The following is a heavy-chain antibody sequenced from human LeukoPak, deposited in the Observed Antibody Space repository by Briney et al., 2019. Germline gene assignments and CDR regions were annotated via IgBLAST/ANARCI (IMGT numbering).Heavy chain of an antibody. Sequence: GGSGRLSCAASGFTFSDYYMSWIRQAPGRGLEWLSYISPSGSTIYEADSMKGRFTISRDNARNSLFLQMNSLRAEDTAVYYCAREKKRGYSGYDYWGQGTLVTVSS. J-gene: IGHJ4*02. CDR3: AREKKRGYSGYDY. CDR1: GFTFSDYY. CDR2: ISPSGSTI. D-gene: IGHD5-12*01. V-gene: IGHV3-11*01.